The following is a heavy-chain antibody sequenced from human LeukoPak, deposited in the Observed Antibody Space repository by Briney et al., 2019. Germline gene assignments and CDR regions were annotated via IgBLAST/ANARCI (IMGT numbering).Heavy chain of an antibody. V-gene: IGHV3-11*06. CDR3: ARDILTGPYFDY. J-gene: IGHJ4*02. D-gene: IGHD3-9*01. CDR1: GFTFSDYY. CDR2: ISSSSSYT. Sequence: GGSLRLSCAASGFTFSDYYMSWIRQAPGKGLEWVSYISSSSSYTNYADSVKGRFTISRDNAKNSPYLQMNSLRAEDTAVYYCARDILTGPYFDYWGQGTLVTVSS.